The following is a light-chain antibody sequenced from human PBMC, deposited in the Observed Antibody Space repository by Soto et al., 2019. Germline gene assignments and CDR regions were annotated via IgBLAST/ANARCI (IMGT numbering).Light chain of an antibody. CDR3: ASYTTSSTYV. CDR1: SSDVGAFNY. V-gene: IGLV2-14*03. CDR2: DVS. J-gene: IGLJ1*01. Sequence: QSALTQPASVSGSPGQSIAISCTGTSSDVGAFNYVSWYQQHPGKAPKFMIFDVSSRPSGVSDRFSGSKSGNTASLTISGLKTEDEADYYCASYTTSSTYVFGTGTKLTVL.